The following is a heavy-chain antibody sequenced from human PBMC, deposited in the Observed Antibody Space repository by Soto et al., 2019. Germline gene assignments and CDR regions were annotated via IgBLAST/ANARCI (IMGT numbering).Heavy chain of an antibody. Sequence: GGSLRLSCAASGFTFSSYAMSWVRQAPGKGLEWVSAISGSGGSTYYADSVKGRFTISRDNSKNTLYLQMNSLRAEDTAVYYCAKDIDYDILTGFYDYYYMDVWGKGTTVTVSS. CDR3: AKDIDYDILTGFYDYYYMDV. J-gene: IGHJ6*03. CDR2: ISGSGGST. V-gene: IGHV3-23*01. D-gene: IGHD3-9*01. CDR1: GFTFSSYA.